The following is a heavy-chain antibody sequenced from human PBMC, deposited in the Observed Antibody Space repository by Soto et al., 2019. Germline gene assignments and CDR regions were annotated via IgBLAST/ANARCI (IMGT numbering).Heavy chain of an antibody. Sequence: EVQLVESGGGLVQPGGSLRLSCAASGFTFSSYSMNWVRQAPGKGLEWVSYISGSSSMIYYADSVKGRFTISRDNAKNSRYLQMHSLRAEDTAVYYCARDLNPRQEMLYALLGYWGQGTLVTVSS. CDR3: ARDLNPRQEMLYALLGY. J-gene: IGHJ4*02. CDR2: ISGSSSMI. D-gene: IGHD2-8*01. CDR1: GFTFSSYS. V-gene: IGHV3-48*01.